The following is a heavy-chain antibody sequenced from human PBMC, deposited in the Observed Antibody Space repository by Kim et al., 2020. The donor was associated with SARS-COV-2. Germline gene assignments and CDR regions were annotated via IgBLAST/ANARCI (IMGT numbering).Heavy chain of an antibody. Sequence: DSVKGRFTISRDNSKNTLYLQMNSLRAEDTAVYYCARDGLVTMVQGVFVYWGQGTLVTVSS. J-gene: IGHJ4*02. CDR3: ARDGLVTMVQGVFVY. V-gene: IGHV3-30*07. D-gene: IGHD3-10*01.